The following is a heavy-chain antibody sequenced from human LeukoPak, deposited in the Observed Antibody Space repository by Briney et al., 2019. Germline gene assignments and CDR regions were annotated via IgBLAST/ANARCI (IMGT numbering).Heavy chain of an antibody. D-gene: IGHD6-25*01. CDR2: ISPYHGNT. CDR1: GYTFVSYG. V-gene: IGHV1-18*01. Sequence: ASLRVSCKTTGYTFVSYGINWVRQAPGRGLEWMGWISPYHGNTNFAQNFQDRLTMTTDTSTSTAYMELRGLMSDDTAVYYCARDSLPRRYFYYYMDVWGKGTTVIVSS. CDR3: ARDSLPRRYFYYYMDV. J-gene: IGHJ6*03.